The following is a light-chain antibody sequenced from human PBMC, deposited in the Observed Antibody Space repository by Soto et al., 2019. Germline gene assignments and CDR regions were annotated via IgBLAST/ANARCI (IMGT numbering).Light chain of an antibody. CDR2: DAS. J-gene: IGKJ5*01. Sequence: IVMTQSPATLSVSPAQRASLSCRASQSVSSNLAWYQQKPGQAPRLLIYDASHRAAGIPARFSGSGFGTDFTLTISSLEPEDAAVYYCQQRSNWPPITFGQGTRLEIK. V-gene: IGKV3-11*01. CDR3: QQRSNWPPIT. CDR1: QSVSSN.